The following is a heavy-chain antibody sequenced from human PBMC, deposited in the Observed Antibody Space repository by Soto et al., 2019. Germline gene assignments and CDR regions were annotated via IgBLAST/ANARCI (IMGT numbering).Heavy chain of an antibody. D-gene: IGHD1-26*01. CDR1: GFTFSNAW. V-gene: IGHV3-15*07. CDR2: IKRKTDGGTT. Sequence: GGSLRRSCAASGFTFSNAWMNWVRQAPGKGLEWVGRIKRKTDGGTTDYAAPVKGRFAISRDDSKNTLYLQMTSLKTEDTAVYYCTGELLSRWYYYGMDVWGQGTTVTVSS. CDR3: TGELLSRWYYYGMDV. J-gene: IGHJ6*02.